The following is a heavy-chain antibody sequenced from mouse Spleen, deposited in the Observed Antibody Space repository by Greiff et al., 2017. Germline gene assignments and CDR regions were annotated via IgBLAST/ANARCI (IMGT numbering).Heavy chain of an antibody. D-gene: IGHD2-14*01. CDR2: IDPSDSYT. V-gene: IGHV1-69*01. CDR3: ARGDYRYEGY. Sequence: QVQLQQPGAELVMPGASVKLSCKASGYTFTSYWMHWVKQRPGQGLEWIGEIDPSDSYTNYNQKFKGKATLTVDKSSSTAYMQLSSLTSEDSAVYYCARGDYRYEGYWGQGTTLTVSS. J-gene: IGHJ2*01. CDR1: GYTFTSYW.